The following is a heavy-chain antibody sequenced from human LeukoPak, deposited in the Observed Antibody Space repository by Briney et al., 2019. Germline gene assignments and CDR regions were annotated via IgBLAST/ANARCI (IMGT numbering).Heavy chain of an antibody. CDR1: GFTFSSYA. D-gene: IGHD3-22*01. CDR3: ARDGAPWGDYDSSGYSFYFDY. CDR2: ISYDGSNK. Sequence: PGGSLRLSCAASGFTFSSYAKHWVRQAPGKGLEWVAVISYDGSNKYYADSVKGRFTISRDNSKNTLYLQMNSLRAEDTAVYYCARDGAPWGDYDSSGYSFYFDYWGQGTLVTVSS. J-gene: IGHJ4*02. V-gene: IGHV3-30*01.